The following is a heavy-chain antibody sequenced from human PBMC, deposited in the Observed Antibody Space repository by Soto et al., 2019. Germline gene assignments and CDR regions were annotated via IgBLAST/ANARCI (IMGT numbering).Heavy chain of an antibody. CDR1: GFTFSSYS. V-gene: IGHV3-48*01. CDR2: ISSSSSTI. J-gene: IGHJ6*03. D-gene: IGHD2-2*02. CDR3: ARGSSPYCSSTSCYMLRYYYYMDV. Sequence: GGSLRLSCAASGFTFSSYSMNWVRQAPGKGLEWVSYISSSSSTIYYADSVKGRFTISRDNAKNSLYLQMNSLRAEDTAVYYCARGSSPYCSSTSCYMLRYYYYMDVWGKGTTVTVSS.